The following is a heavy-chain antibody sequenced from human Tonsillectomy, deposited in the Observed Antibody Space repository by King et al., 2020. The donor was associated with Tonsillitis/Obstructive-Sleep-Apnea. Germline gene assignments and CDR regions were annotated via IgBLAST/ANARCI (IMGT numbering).Heavy chain of an antibody. J-gene: IGHJ3*02. V-gene: IGHV3-15*01. CDR3: ATEILCSDTRCSGRAFDI. CDR1: GFIFTDAW. CDR2: IKSKIDTGTA. D-gene: IGHD2-2*01. Sequence: DVQLVESGGGLVKPGGSLRLSCAASGFIFTDAWMSWVRQAPGKGLEWVGRIKSKIDTGTADYAAPVKGRFSISRDDSKNTMYLQMNSLRTEDQGMYDCATEILCSDTRCSGRAFDIWGQGTMVTVSS.